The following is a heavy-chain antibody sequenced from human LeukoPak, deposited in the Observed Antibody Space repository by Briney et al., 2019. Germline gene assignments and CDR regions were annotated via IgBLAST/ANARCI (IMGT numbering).Heavy chain of an antibody. V-gene: IGHV4-59*01. CDR3: ARDRGQSPVFDY. J-gene: IGHJ4*02. CDR1: GGSISSYY. Sequence: SETLSLTCTVSGGSISSYYWSWLRQPPGKGLEWIGYIYYSGSTNYNPSLKSRVTISVDTSKNQFSLKLSSVTAADTAVYYCARDRGQSPVFDYWGQGTPVTVSS. D-gene: IGHD3-10*01. CDR2: IYYSGST.